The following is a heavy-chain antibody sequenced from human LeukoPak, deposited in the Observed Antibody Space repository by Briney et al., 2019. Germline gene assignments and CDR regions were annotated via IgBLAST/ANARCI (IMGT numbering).Heavy chain of an antibody. CDR1: GFTFSSYW. J-gene: IGHJ3*02. V-gene: IGHV3-7*01. CDR2: IKQDGSEK. D-gene: IGHD3-10*01. CDR3: AREFISYYYGSGSPADI. Sequence: PGGSLRLSCAASGFTFSSYWMSWVRQAPGKGLEWVANIKQDGSEKYYVDSVKGRFTISRDNAKNSLYLQMNSLRAEDAAVYYCAREFISYYYGSGSPADIWGQGTMVTVSS.